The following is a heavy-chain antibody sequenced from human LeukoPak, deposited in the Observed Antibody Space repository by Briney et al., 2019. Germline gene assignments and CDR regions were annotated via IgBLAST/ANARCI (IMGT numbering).Heavy chain of an antibody. CDR1: GFTFSSYA. CDR2: TRNKANSYTT. J-gene: IGHJ4*02. Sequence: PGGSLRLSCAASGFTFSSYAMSWVRQAPGKGLEWVGRTRNKANSYTTEYAASVKGRFTISRDDSKNSLYLQMNSLKTEDTAVYYCARPAPIYCSSTSCYGGYFDYWGQGTLVTVSS. CDR3: ARPAPIYCSSTSCYGGYFDY. D-gene: IGHD2-2*01. V-gene: IGHV3-72*01.